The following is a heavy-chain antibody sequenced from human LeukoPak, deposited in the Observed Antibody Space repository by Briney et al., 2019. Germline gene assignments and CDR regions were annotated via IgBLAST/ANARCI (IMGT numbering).Heavy chain of an antibody. CDR2: FSGGSGTT. CDR1: GFTFSHHG. Sequence: PGGSLRLSCAASGFTFSHHGVTWVRQTPGKVLEWVSGFSGGSGTTHYRDSVRGRFTISRDNSKNTVFLQMNSLRAEDAAVYYCARWNGYADYWGQGTLVTVSS. D-gene: IGHD1-1*01. V-gene: IGHV3-23*01. CDR3: ARWNGYADY. J-gene: IGHJ4*02.